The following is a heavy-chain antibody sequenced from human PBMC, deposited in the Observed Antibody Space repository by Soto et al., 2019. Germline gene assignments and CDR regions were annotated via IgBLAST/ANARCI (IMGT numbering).Heavy chain of an antibody. CDR2: IYYSGNT. CDR3: ARVSHNSYYDDSSGYYYFDY. J-gene: IGHJ4*02. CDR1: GGSISNYD. D-gene: IGHD3-22*01. V-gene: IGHV4-59*01. Sequence: SETLSLTCTVSGGSISNYDWSWIRHPPGKGLEWIGYIYYSGNTNYNPSLKSRVTISVDTPKNQFSLKLSSVTAADTAVYYYARVSHNSYYDDSSGYYYFDYRGQGTLGTV.